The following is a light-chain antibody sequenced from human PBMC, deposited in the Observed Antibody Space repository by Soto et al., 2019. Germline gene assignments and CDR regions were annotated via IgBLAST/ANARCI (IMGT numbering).Light chain of an antibody. CDR2: EVS. V-gene: IGLV2-14*01. J-gene: IGLJ3*02. CDR3: SSYTSSTWV. Sequence: QSALTQPASVSGSPGQSMTISCTGTSSDVGGYNYVSWYQQHPGKAPKLMIYEVSNRPSGVSNRFSGSKSGNTASLTISGLQAEDEAEYYCSSYTSSTWVFGGGTKLTVL. CDR1: SSDVGGYNY.